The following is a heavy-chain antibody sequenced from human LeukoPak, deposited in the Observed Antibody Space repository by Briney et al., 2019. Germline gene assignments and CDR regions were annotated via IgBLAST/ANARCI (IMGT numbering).Heavy chain of an antibody. CDR2: INPSGGST. CDR1: GYTFTSYY. D-gene: IGHD1-26*01. J-gene: IGHJ4*02. CDR3: AISGSYYAPLDY. V-gene: IGHV1-46*01. Sequence: ASVNVSCKASGYTFTSYYMHWVRQAPGQGLEWTGIINPSGGSTSYAQKFQGRVTMTRDTSTSTVYMELSSLRSEDTAVYYCAISGSYYAPLDYWGQGTLVPVSS.